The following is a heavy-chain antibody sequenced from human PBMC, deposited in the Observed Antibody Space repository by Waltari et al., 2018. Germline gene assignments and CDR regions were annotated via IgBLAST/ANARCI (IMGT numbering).Heavy chain of an antibody. Sequence: QVQLVQSGAEVKSPGSSLKVSCKASGGTFSNYSINWVRQAPGQGLEWMGRIIPMLGITNYAQNFQGRVTILADKSTNTAYMELGSLRSEDTAMYYCARGGSTVVTGIYYYYGLDVWGQGTTVTVSS. CDR3: ARGGSTVVTGIYYYYGLDV. D-gene: IGHD2-21*02. J-gene: IGHJ6*02. V-gene: IGHV1-69*04. CDR1: GGTFSNYS. CDR2: IIPMLGIT.